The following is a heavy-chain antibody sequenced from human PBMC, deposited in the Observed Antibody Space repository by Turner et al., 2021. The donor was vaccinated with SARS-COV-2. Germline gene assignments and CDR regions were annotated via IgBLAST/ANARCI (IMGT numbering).Heavy chain of an antibody. V-gene: IGHV4-34*01. CDR3: ARGDDPRKSGVV. J-gene: IGHJ4*02. D-gene: IGHD1-1*01. Sequence: HEQLRQWDAEPWKPSESLCLICAVNGGSLSGYYWPWIRKPPGKGLEWIVEAHPYGNTYYNPSLKSRLSMSVDPSKNQFSLKLNSVTAADTAFYYCARGDDPRKSGVVWRQGTLVTVSS. CDR2: AHPYGNT. CDR1: GGSLSGYY.